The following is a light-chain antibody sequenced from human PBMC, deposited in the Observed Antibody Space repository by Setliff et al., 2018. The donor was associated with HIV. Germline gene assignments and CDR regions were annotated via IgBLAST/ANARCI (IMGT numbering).Light chain of an antibody. CDR2: NVD. CDR3: CSYAGSSTFI. CDR1: SSDIGSSKF. J-gene: IGLJ2*01. V-gene: IGLV2-23*02. Sequence: QSALTQPASVSGSPGQSITISCTGTSSDIGSSKFVSWYQQHPGKAPKVMIYNVDKRPSGVSSRFSGSKSGNTASLAISGLQAEDEADYYCCSYAGSSTFIFGGGTKVTVL.